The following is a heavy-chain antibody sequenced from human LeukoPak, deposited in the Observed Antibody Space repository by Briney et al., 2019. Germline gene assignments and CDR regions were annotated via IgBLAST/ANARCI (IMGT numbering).Heavy chain of an antibody. CDR1: GYTFTSYG. V-gene: IGHV1-18*01. CDR3: ARVKTKYYYDSSGNAFDI. D-gene: IGHD3-22*01. J-gene: IGHJ3*02. CDR2: ISAYNGNT. Sequence: ASVRVSCKASGYTFTSYGISWVRQAPGQGLEWMGWISAYNGNTNYAQKLQGRVTMTTDTSTSTAYMELRSLRSDDTAVCYCARVKTKYYYDSSGNAFDIWGQGTMVTVSS.